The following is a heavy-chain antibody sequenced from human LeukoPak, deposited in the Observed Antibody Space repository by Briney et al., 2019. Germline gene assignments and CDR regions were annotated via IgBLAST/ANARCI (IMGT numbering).Heavy chain of an antibody. CDR3: AREGYYGSGSPPSLYFDY. Sequence: RSGGSLRLSCAASGFIVSSNYMSWVRQAPGKGLEWVAVTSSDLNVELYADSVKGRFTISRDNSRSTLYLQMNSLRPEDTAIYYCAREGYYGSGSPPSLYFDYWGQGTLVTVSS. CDR2: TSSDLNVE. V-gene: IGHV3-30*03. D-gene: IGHD3-10*01. J-gene: IGHJ4*02. CDR1: GFIVSSNY.